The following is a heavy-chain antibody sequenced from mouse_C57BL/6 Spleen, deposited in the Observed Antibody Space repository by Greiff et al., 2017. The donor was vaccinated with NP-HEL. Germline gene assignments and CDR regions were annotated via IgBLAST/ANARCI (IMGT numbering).Heavy chain of an antibody. V-gene: IGHV5-16*01. D-gene: IGHD2-5*01. J-gene: IGHJ1*03. CDR3: ARDSSNYHWYFDV. CDR1: GFTFSDYY. Sequence: DVHLVESEGGLVQPGSSMKLSCTASGFTFSDYYMAWVRQVPEKGLEWVANINYDGSSTYYLDSLKSRFIISRDNAKNILYLQMSSLKSEDTATYYCARDSSNYHWYFDVWGTGTTVTVSS. CDR2: INYDGSST.